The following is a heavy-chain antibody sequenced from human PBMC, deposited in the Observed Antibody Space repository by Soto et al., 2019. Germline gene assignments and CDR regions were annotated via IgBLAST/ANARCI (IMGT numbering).Heavy chain of an antibody. Sequence: EVQLLESGGGLVQPGGSLRLSCAASGFTFSSYAMSWVRQAPGKGLEWVSAISGSGGSTYYADSVKGRFTISRDNSKNPLYLQMNSLRAEDTAVYYCAKARGMTSGIFDYWGQGTLVTVSS. D-gene: IGHD1-26*01. V-gene: IGHV3-23*01. CDR2: ISGSGGST. J-gene: IGHJ4*02. CDR1: GFTFSSYA. CDR3: AKARGMTSGIFDY.